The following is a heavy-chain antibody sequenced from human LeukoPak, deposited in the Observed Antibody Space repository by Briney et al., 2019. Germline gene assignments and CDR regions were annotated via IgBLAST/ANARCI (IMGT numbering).Heavy chain of an antibody. CDR1: GFSFSDFG. CDR2: ISSDGFNE. V-gene: IGHV3-30-3*01. CDR3: ARYSSHFYYSGMDV. D-gene: IGHD2-21*01. Sequence: GGSLRLSCAATGFSFSDFGMHWVRQAPGKGLEWVALISSDGFNEYYADSVRGRFTISRDTSKNTLYLEMKSLRPEDTAIYYCARYSSHFYYSGMDVWGQGTTVTVSS. J-gene: IGHJ6*02.